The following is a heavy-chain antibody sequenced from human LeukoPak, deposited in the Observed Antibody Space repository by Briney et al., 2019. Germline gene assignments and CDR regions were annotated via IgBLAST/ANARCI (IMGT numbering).Heavy chain of an antibody. CDR2: ISSSSSYI. V-gene: IGHV3-21*01. D-gene: IGHD3-22*01. Sequence: GGSLRLSCAASGFTFSSYSMNWVRQAPGKGLEWVSSISSSSSYIYYADSVKGRFTISRDNAKNSLYLQMNSLRAEDTAVYYCARGWREEAVIVVVKVYYYYGMDVWGQGTTVTVSS. J-gene: IGHJ6*02. CDR3: ARGWREEAVIVVVKVYYYYGMDV. CDR1: GFTFSSYS.